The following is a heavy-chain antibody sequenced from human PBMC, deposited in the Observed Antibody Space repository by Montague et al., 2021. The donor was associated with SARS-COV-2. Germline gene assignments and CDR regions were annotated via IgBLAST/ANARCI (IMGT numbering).Heavy chain of an antibody. CDR3: AKPFYDYIWGSCRQTGYFDY. Sequence: SLRLSCAASGFTFSSYGMHWVRQAPGKGLEWVAVICYDGSNKYYADSVKGRFTISRDNSKNTLYLQMNSLRAEDTAVYYCAKPFYDYIWGSCRQTGYFDYWGQGTLVTVSS. CDR2: ICYDGSNK. V-gene: IGHV3-33*06. J-gene: IGHJ4*02. D-gene: IGHD3-16*02. CDR1: GFTFSSYG.